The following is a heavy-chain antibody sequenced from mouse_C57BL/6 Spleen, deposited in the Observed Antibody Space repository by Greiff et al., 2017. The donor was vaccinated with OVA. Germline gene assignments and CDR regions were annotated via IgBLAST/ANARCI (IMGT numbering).Heavy chain of an antibody. V-gene: IGHV1-42*01. D-gene: IGHD3-2*02. CDR2: INPSTGGT. J-gene: IGHJ3*01. Sequence: EVQLQQSGPELVKPGASVKISCKASGYSFTGYYMNWVKQSPEKSLEWIGEINPSTGGTTYNQKFKAKATLTVDKSSSTAYMQLKSLTSEDSAVYYCAPLDSSGYTGFAYWGQGTLVTVSA. CDR3: APLDSSGYTGFAY. CDR1: GYSFTGYY.